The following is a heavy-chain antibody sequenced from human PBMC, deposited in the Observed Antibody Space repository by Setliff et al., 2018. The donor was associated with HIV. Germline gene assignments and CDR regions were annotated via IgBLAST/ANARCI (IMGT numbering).Heavy chain of an antibody. V-gene: IGHV4-61*09. CDR2: IHTSGST. CDR3: ARQPSRMVAFDY. Sequence: SETLSLTCAVSGDSISSGRFYWTWIRQPAGKGLEWIGHIHTSGSTDFNPSLKSRVTISADTSKNQFSLKLSSVTAADTAVYYCARQPSRMVAFDYWGQGTLVTVSS. CDR1: GDSISSGRFY. D-gene: IGHD3-10*01. J-gene: IGHJ4*02.